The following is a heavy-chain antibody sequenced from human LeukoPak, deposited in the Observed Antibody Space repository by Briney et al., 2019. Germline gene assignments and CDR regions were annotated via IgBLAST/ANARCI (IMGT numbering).Heavy chain of an antibody. J-gene: IGHJ4*02. Sequence: ASVKVPCKASGYTFSNYGISWVRQAPGQGLEWMGWISSYNDNTNYAQKLQGRVTMTTDTSTSTVYMELSSLRSEDTAVYYCARDVSPYSGSYFDYWGQGTLVTVSS. D-gene: IGHD1-26*01. CDR1: GYTFSNYG. CDR3: ARDVSPYSGSYFDY. V-gene: IGHV1-18*01. CDR2: ISSYNDNT.